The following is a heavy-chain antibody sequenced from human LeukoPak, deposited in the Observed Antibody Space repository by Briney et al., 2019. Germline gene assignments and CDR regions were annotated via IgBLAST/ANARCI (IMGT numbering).Heavy chain of an antibody. Sequence: GGSLRLYCAAPGCSPTAYPRHWVRHATREDLVLVSRRNSDGRSTSYEDSVKGRFTISRDNSKHTLYLQMNSLRAEDTAVYYCAKDRTGIVGATAFDYWGQGTLVIVSS. D-gene: IGHD1-26*01. CDR2: RNSDGRST. J-gene: IGHJ4*02. CDR1: GCSPTAYP. CDR3: AKDRTGIVGATAFDY. V-gene: IGHV3-74*01.